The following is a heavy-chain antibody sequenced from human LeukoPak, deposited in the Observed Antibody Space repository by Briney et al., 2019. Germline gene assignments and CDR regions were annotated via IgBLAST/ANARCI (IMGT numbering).Heavy chain of an antibody. Sequence: SGGSLRLSCAASGFSFSRYAMNWVRQAPGKGLEWVSYINSGSSDILYADSVRGRFTISRDNAKNSLYLQMNSLRAEDTGVYYCARDTYEPLLIAFWGQGTLVTVSS. V-gene: IGHV3-21*05. CDR3: ARDTYEPLLIAF. D-gene: IGHD2-15*01. J-gene: IGHJ4*02. CDR2: INSGSSDI. CDR1: GFSFSRYA.